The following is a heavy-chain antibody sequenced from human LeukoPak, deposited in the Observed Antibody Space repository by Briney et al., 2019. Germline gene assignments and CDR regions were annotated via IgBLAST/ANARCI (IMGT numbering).Heavy chain of an antibody. CDR1: GGSISSYY. D-gene: IGHD5-18*01. J-gene: IGHJ5*02. CDR2: IYTSGST. CDR3: ARAFALGGAMVTSYWFDP. Sequence: SETLSLTCTVSGGSISSYYWSWIRQPAGKGLEWIGRIYTSGSTNYNPSLKSRVTMSVDTSKNQFSLKLSSVTAADTAVYYCARAFALGGAMVTSYWFDPWGQGTLVTVSS. V-gene: IGHV4-4*07.